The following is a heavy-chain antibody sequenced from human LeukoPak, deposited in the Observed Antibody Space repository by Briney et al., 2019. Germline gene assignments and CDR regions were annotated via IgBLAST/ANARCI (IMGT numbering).Heavy chain of an antibody. Sequence: ASVKVSCRASGYTFTSYYMHWVRQAPGQGLEWMGIINPSGGSTSYAQKFQGRVTMTGDTSTSTVYMELSSLRSEDTAVYYCARDVGQYAFDIWGQGTMVTVSS. CDR3: ARDVGQYAFDI. CDR1: GYTFTSYY. CDR2: INPSGGST. J-gene: IGHJ3*02. V-gene: IGHV1-46*01. D-gene: IGHD2-15*01.